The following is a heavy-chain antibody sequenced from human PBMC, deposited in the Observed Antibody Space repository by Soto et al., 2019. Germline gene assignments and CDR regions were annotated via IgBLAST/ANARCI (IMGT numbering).Heavy chain of an antibody. CDR1: GFTFSSYA. Sequence: GGSLRLSCAASGFTFSSYAMHWVRQAPGKGLEWVAVISYDGSNKYYADSVKGRFTISRDNSKNTLYLQMNSLRAEDTAVYYCARDGLYLRGGSCYMDYWGQGTLVTVSS. CDR3: ARDGLYLRGGSCYMDY. J-gene: IGHJ4*02. V-gene: IGHV3-30*04. CDR2: ISYDGSNK. D-gene: IGHD2-15*01.